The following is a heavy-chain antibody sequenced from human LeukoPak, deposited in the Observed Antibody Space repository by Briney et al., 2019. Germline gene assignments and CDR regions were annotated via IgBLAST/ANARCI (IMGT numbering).Heavy chain of an antibody. CDR3: ARLDAAAGRYLQFFY. V-gene: IGHV4-59*08. Sequence: PSETLSLTCTVSGGSISNYYWSWIRQSPEQGLEWIGYIHDSGSTNYNPSLKSRVTISVDTSKNQFSLKLSSVTAADTAVYYCARLDAAAGRYLQFFYWGQGTLVTVSS. CDR1: GGSISNYY. D-gene: IGHD5-24*01. CDR2: IHDSGST. J-gene: IGHJ4*02.